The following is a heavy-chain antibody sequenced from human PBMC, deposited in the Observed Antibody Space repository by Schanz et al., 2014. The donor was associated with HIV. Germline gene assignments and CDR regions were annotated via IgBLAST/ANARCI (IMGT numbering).Heavy chain of an antibody. V-gene: IGHV3-23*01. Sequence: EVKLSESGGGLVQPGGSLRLSCVASGFTFSTYAMSWVRQAPGKGLEWVSGMRGSDDSTFYADSVKGRFTISRDNSNNSLSLQVNTLRVEDTAVYYCAREYYSRNWNWFDPWGQGTLVTVSS. CDR3: AREYYSRNWNWFDP. CDR2: MRGSDDST. CDR1: GFTFSTYA. J-gene: IGHJ5*02. D-gene: IGHD6-13*01.